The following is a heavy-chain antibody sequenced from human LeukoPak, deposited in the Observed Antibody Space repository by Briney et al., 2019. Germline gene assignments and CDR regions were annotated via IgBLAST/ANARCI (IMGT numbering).Heavy chain of an antibody. D-gene: IGHD2-2*01. Sequence: GGSLRLSCAASRFTFSSYAIHWVRQPPGKGLEWVALISYDGSNKYYGDSVKGRFTISRDNSKNTLYLQMNSLRAEDTAVYYCATCPSSTSCSNWFDPWGQGTLVTVSS. J-gene: IGHJ5*02. CDR1: RFTFSSYA. CDR3: ATCPSSTSCSNWFDP. V-gene: IGHV3-30-3*01. CDR2: ISYDGSNK.